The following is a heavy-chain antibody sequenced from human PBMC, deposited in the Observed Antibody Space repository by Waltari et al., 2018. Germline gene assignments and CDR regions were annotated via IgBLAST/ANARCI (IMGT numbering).Heavy chain of an antibody. CDR2: ISSSSSYI. CDR3: ARDQGGYSSSWYVPDYYYYGMDV. J-gene: IGHJ6*02. V-gene: IGHV3-21*01. Sequence: EVQLVESGGGLVKPGGSLRLSCAASGCTFSSYSMNWVRQAPGKGLEWVSSISSSSSYIYYADSVKGRFTISRDNAKNSLYLQMNSLRAEDTAVYYCARDQGGYSSSWYVPDYYYYGMDVWDQGP. D-gene: IGHD6-13*01. CDR1: GCTFSSYS.